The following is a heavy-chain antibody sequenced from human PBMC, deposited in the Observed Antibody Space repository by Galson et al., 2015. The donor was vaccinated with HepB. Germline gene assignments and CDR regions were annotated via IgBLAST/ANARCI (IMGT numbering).Heavy chain of an antibody. CDR1: GFTFSSYG. D-gene: IGHD3-22*01. J-gene: IGHJ4*02. V-gene: IGHV3-30*02. CDR2: IRYDGSNK. Sequence: SLRLSCAASGFTFSSYGMHWVRQAPGKGLEWVAFIRYDGSNKYYADSVKGRFTISRDNSKNTLYLQMNSLRAEDTAVYYCAKDQFESYYDSSLGESVGDYWGQGTLVTVSS. CDR3: AKDQFESYYDSSLGESVGDY.